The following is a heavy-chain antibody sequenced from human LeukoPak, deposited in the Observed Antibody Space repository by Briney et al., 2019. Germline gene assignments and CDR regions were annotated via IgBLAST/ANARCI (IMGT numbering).Heavy chain of an antibody. CDR3: AGVLRVEMVVNY. V-gene: IGHV4-59*12. Sequence: SETLSLTCTVSGGSISSYYWSWIRQPPGKGVEWIGHTHSSGNTNYNPSLKSRVTISVDTSKNQFSLKLSSMTAADTAVYWCAGVLRVEMVVNYWGQGTLVTVSS. CDR1: GGSISSYY. D-gene: IGHD3-22*01. CDR2: THSSGNT. J-gene: IGHJ4*02.